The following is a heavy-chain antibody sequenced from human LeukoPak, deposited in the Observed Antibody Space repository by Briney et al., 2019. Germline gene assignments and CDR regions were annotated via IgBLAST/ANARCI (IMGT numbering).Heavy chain of an antibody. Sequence: GGSLRLSCAASGFTFSSYWMHWVRQAPGKGLVWVSRINSYGSTTSYADPVKGRFTISRDNAKNTLSLQMNSLSAGDTRACFCARRSAARDAFDICGEREMVT. J-gene: IGHJ3*02. CDR3: ARRSAARDAFDI. CDR2: INSYGSTT. D-gene: IGHD6-6*01. V-gene: IGHV3-74*01. CDR1: GFTFSSYW.